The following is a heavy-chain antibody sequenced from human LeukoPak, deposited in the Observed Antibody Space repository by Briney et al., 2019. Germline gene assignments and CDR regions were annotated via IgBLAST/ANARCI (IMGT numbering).Heavy chain of an antibody. D-gene: IGHD5-24*01. CDR1: GFTFSSYG. Sequence: GGSLRLSCAASGFTFSSYGMSWVRQAPGKGLEWVSTISGRRDSTSYADSVKGRFTISRDNSKNTLYLQMNSLRAEDTAIYYCAKAPNLMRWLPLDYWGQGTLVSVSS. CDR2: ISGRRDST. CDR3: AKAPNLMRWLPLDY. V-gene: IGHV3-23*01. J-gene: IGHJ4*02.